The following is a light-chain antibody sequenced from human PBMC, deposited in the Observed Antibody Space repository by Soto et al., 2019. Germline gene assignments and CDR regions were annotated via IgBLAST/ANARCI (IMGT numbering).Light chain of an antibody. CDR2: DAS. J-gene: IGKJ1*01. V-gene: IGKV1-27*01. CDR3: HKSDSAPEA. Sequence: DIQRTQSPSSLSASVGDRVTITCRARQGISNSLAWYQQEPWKVPKLLIYDASTLQSVVSSRFSGSGSGTDLTRTISSLQPEAVATYYSHKSDSAPEAFGQATKVQIK. CDR1: QGISNS.